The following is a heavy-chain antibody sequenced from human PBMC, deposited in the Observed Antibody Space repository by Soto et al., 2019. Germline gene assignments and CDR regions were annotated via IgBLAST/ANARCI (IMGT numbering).Heavy chain of an antibody. CDR2: IYTSGST. V-gene: IGHV4-4*07. CDR1: GGSISSYY. D-gene: IGHD3-22*01. CDR3: ARGLRYYYDSSGYYYP. Sequence: PSETLSLTCTVSGGSISSYYGSWIRQPAGKGLEWIGRIYTSGSTNYNPSLKSRVTMSVDTSKNQFSLKLSSVTAADTAVYYCARGLRYYYDSSGYYYPWGQGTLVTVSS. J-gene: IGHJ5*02.